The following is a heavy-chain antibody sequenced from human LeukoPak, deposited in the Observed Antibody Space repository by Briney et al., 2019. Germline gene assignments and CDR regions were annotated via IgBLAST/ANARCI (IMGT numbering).Heavy chain of an antibody. CDR1: GGSFSGYY. J-gene: IGHJ5*02. V-gene: IGHV4-34*01. D-gene: IGHD2-2*02. Sequence: PSETLSLTCAVYGGSFSGYYWSWIRQPPGKGLEWIVEINHSGSTNYNPSPKSRVTRSVDTSKNQSSMKLSSVTAADTAVYSCARGRYCSSTRCYRNWIDPWGQGTLVTVSS. CDR2: INHSGST. CDR3: ARGRYCSSTRCYRNWIDP.